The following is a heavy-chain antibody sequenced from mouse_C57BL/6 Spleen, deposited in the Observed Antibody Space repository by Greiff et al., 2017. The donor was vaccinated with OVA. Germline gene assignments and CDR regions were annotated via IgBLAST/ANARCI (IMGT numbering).Heavy chain of an antibody. CDR2: IYPRDGST. J-gene: IGHJ2*01. CDR3: AREHYGSSYYFDY. V-gene: IGHV1-78*01. D-gene: IGHD1-1*01. CDR1: GYTFTDHT. Sequence: VQLQQSDAELVKPGASVKISCKVSGYTFTDHTIHWLKQRPEQGLEWIGYIYPRDGSTKYNEKFKGKATLTADKSSSTAYMQLNSLTSEDSAVYFCAREHYGSSYYFDYWGQGTTLTVSS.